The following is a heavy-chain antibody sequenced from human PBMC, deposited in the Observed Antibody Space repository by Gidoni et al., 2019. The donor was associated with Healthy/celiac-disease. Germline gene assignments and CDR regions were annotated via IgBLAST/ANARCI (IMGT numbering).Heavy chain of an antibody. D-gene: IGHD5-12*01. Sequence: EVQLVESGGGLVKPGGSLRLSCAASGFTFSSYSMNWVRQAPGKGLEWVSSISSSSSYIYYADSVKGRFTISRDNAKNSLYLQMNSLRAEDTAVYYCARDLSTIYYGMDVWGQGTTVTVSS. J-gene: IGHJ6*02. CDR2: ISSSSSYI. V-gene: IGHV3-21*01. CDR1: GFTFSSYS. CDR3: ARDLSTIYYGMDV.